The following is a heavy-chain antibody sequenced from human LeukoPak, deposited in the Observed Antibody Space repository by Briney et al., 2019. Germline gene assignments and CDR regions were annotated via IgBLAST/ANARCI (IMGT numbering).Heavy chain of an antibody. V-gene: IGHV4-30-2*01. CDR2: IYHSGST. CDR1: GGSISSGGYY. D-gene: IGHD2-2*01. Sequence: PSETLSLTCTVSGGSISSGGYYWSWIRQPPGKGLEWIGYIYHSGSTYYNPSLKSRVTISVDRSKNQFSLKLSSVTAADTAVYYCARETCSTSCYRNTYYFDYWGQGTLVTVSS. CDR3: ARETCSTSCYRNTYYFDY. J-gene: IGHJ4*02.